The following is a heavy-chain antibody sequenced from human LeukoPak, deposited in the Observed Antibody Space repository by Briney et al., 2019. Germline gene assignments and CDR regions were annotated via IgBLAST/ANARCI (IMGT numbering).Heavy chain of an antibody. V-gene: IGHV4-34*01. D-gene: IGHD3-10*01. CDR2: INHRGGT. J-gene: IGHJ3*02. CDR3: ASGVGEFFPDAFNI. Sequence: SETLSLTCAVFGGSFSDYSWTWIRQTPGKGLEWIGEINHRGGTNYNPSLKSRLTISVDTSKNQFSLNLTSVTAADTAVYYCASGVGEFFPDAFNIWGQGIMVGVFS. CDR1: GGSFSDYS.